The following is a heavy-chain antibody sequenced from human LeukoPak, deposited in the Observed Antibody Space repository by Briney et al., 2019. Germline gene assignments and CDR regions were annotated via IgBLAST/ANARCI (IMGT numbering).Heavy chain of an antibody. CDR1: GDSISSSSSY. CDR2: MYYSGST. V-gene: IGHV4-39*07. D-gene: IGHD2-2*01. CDR3: ARRGSTSCYEE. Sequence: SETLSLTCTVSGDSISSSSSYWGWIRQPPGKGLEWIGTMYYSGSTNYNPSLKSRVTISVDTSKNQFSLKLSSVTAADTAVYYCARRGSTSCYEEWGQGTLVTVSS. J-gene: IGHJ4*02.